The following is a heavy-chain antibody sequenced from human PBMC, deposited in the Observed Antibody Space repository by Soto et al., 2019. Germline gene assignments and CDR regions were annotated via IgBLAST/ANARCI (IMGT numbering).Heavy chain of an antibody. J-gene: IGHJ6*02. V-gene: IGHV4-30-2*01. D-gene: IGHD4-4*01. CDR2: IYHSGST. CDR3: ARVRSEMATVYYYYGMDV. Sequence: PSETLSLTCAVSGGSISSGGYSWSWIRQPPGKGLEWIGYIYHSGSTYYNPSLKSRVTISVDTSKNQFSLKLSSVTAADTAVYYCARVRSEMATVYYYYGMDVWGQGTTVTVSS. CDR1: GGSISSGGYS.